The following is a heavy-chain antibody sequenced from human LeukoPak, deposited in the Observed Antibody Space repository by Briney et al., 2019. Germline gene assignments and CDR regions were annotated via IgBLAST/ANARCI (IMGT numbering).Heavy chain of an antibody. D-gene: IGHD2-15*01. Sequence: PSETLSLTCTVSGGSISSYYWSWIRQPPGKGLEWIGYIYYSGSTYYNPSLKSRVTISVDTSKNQFSLKLSSVTAADTAVYYCARGREAATLGWFDPWGQGTLVTVSS. CDR1: GGSISSYY. V-gene: IGHV4-59*06. CDR3: ARGREAATLGWFDP. CDR2: IYYSGST. J-gene: IGHJ5*02.